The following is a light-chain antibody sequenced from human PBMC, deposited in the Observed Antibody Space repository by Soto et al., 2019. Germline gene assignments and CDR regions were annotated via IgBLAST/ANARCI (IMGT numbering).Light chain of an antibody. J-gene: IGKJ2*01. Sequence: DIQMTQSPSAMSASLGDRVTFTCRASQGISHYLAWFQQKPGEAPKRLIYDASTLQSGVPSRFSGSVSGTEFTLTISNLQPEDLATYYCLQYNTYPYIFGQGTKLEIQ. CDR3: LQYNTYPYI. V-gene: IGKV1-17*03. CDR1: QGISHY. CDR2: DAS.